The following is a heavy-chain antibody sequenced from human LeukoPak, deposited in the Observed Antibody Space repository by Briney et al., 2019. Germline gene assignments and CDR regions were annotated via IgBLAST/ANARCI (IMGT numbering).Heavy chain of an antibody. V-gene: IGHV3-23*01. D-gene: IGHD5-12*01. CDR1: GFAFSSQG. CDR2: VSGSGGST. Sequence: PGGSLRLSCAASGFAFSSQGMTWVRQAPGKGLEWVSGVSGSGGSTYYADSVKGRFTISRDNSKNTLYLQMNSLRAEDTAVYYCAKDLDIVATITGNWGQGTLVTVSS. J-gene: IGHJ4*02. CDR3: AKDLDIVATITGN.